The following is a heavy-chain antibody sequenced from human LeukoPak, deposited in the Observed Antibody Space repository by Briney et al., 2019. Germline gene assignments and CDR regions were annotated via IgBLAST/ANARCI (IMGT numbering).Heavy chain of an antibody. CDR3: ARDLSFGSLDF. J-gene: IGHJ4*02. CDR2: MWYDGSRE. D-gene: IGHD1-26*01. Sequence: PGGSLRLSCTASGFILSTHGMHWVRQAPGKGLEWVAGMWYDGSREDYADSVKGRFIISRDMSKNTLNLQMDSLRVEDTAMFYCARDLSFGSLDFRGQGTLVTVSS. CDR1: GFILSTHG. V-gene: IGHV3-33*01.